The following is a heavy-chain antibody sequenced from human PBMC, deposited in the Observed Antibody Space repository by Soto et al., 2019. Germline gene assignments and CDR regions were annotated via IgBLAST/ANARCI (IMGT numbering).Heavy chain of an antibody. D-gene: IGHD1-26*01. CDR1: GGTFSSYA. CDR3: ARGGYSGVGATSLFAP. V-gene: IGHV1-69*13. J-gene: IGHJ5*02. CDR2: IIPIFGTA. Sequence: SVKVSCKASGGTFSSYAISWVRQAPGQGLEWMGGIIPIFGTANYAQRFQGRVTITADESTSTAYMEMSSLRSEDTAVYYCARGGYSGVGATSLFAPWGQGTLVTVSS.